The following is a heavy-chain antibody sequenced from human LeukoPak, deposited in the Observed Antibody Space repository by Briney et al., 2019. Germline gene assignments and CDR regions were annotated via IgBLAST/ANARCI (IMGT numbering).Heavy chain of an antibody. D-gene: IGHD6-19*01. J-gene: IGHJ3*02. CDR2: IYYSGST. CDR1: GGSISSYY. Sequence: PSETLSPTCTVSGGSISSYYWSWIRQPPGKGLEWIGYIYYSGSTNYNPSLKSRVTISVDTSKNQFSLKLSSVTAADTAVYYCARDGYSSGWYGWGAFDIWGQGTMVTVSS. CDR3: ARDGYSSGWYGWGAFDI. V-gene: IGHV4-59*01.